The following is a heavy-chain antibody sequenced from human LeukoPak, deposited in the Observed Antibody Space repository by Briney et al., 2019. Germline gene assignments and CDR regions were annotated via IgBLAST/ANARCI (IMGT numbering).Heavy chain of an antibody. D-gene: IGHD2-2*01. Sequence: GGSLRLSCAASGFTFSSYAMSWVRQAPGKGLEWVSSISGSGDSTYYADSVKGRFTISRDNTKNTLYLQMNSLKAEDTVLYYCAKDSVVIPAGWFDPWGQGTLVTVSS. V-gene: IGHV3-23*01. J-gene: IGHJ5*02. CDR1: GFTFSSYA. CDR2: ISGSGDST. CDR3: AKDSVVIPAGWFDP.